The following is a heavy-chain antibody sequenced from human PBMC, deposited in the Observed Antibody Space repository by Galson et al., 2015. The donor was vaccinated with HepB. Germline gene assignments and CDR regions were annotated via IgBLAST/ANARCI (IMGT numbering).Heavy chain of an antibody. J-gene: IGHJ5*02. V-gene: IGHV3-73*01. Sequence: LRLSCAASGVTFSGSAMHWVRQASGRGGEWVGRIRSKANSYATANAASVKGRFTISRDDSKNTAYLQMNSLKTEDTAVYYCTRAHCGGDCYGYNWFDPWGQGTLVTVSS. CDR1: GVTFSGSA. CDR3: TRAHCGGDCYGYNWFDP. CDR2: IRSKANSYAT. D-gene: IGHD2-21*01.